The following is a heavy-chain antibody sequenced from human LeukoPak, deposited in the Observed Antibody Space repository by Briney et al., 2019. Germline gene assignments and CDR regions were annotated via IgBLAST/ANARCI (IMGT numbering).Heavy chain of an antibody. V-gene: IGHV4-39*01. CDR3: ARKYGSGSYAFDY. D-gene: IGHD3-10*01. CDR1: GVSISSSNSY. J-gene: IGHJ4*02. Sequence: SETLSLTCTVSGVSISSSNSYWGWIRQPPGKGLEWIGSIYYSGNTYYNASLKSQVSISIDTSKNQFSLRLTSVTAADTAVYYCARKYGSGSYAFDYWGQGTLVTVSS. CDR2: IYYSGNT.